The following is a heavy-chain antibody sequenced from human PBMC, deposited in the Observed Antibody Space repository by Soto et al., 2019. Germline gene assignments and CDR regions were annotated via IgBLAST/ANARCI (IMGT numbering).Heavy chain of an antibody. J-gene: IGHJ4*02. CDR1: GFTFSDYA. D-gene: IGHD2-21*01. V-gene: IGHV3-23*01. CDR3: AKGRPGVAAAPDY. CDR2: ASGSGSGT. Sequence: EVQLLESGGGSVHPGESLRLSCAASGFTFSDYAMAWVRQAPGNGLEWVSSASGSGSGTYYADSVKGRFTISRDNSNNTLFLHMTNLTAGDTALYFCAKGRPGVAAAPDYWGQGTLVTVSS.